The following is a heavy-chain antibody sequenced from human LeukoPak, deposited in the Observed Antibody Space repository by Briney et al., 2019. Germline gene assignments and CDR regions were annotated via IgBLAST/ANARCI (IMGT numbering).Heavy chain of an antibody. CDR2: ISGSGLST. CDR1: GFTFSTNA. V-gene: IGHV3-23*01. D-gene: IGHD5-24*01. J-gene: IGHJ4*02. CDR3: ARQMVATMLFDS. Sequence: PGGSLRLSCAASGFTFSTNAMTWVRQAPGMGLEWVSAISGSGLSTYYADSVKGRFTISRDNSKNTLYLQMNSLRAEDTAVYYCARQMVATMLFDSWGQGTLVTVSS.